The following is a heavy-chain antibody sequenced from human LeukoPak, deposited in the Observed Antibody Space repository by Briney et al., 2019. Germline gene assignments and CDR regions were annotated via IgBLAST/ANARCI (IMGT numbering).Heavy chain of an antibody. D-gene: IGHD5-12*01. V-gene: IGHV1-24*01. CDR3: ARGERAFYSGYDISHLPTSNFDY. Sequence: GASVKVSCKVSGYTLTELSMHWVRQAPGKGLEWMGGFDPEDGETIYAQKFQGRVTMTEDTSTDTAYMELSSLRSEDTAVYYCARGERAFYSGYDISHLPTSNFDYWGQGTLVTVSS. J-gene: IGHJ4*02. CDR1: GYTLTELS. CDR2: FDPEDGET.